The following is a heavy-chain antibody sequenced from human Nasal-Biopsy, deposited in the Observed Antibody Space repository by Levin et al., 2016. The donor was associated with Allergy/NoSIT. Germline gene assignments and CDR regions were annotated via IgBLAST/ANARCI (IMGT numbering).Heavy chain of an antibody. CDR2: ITSSSGTK. Sequence: GGSLRLSCEASAFTFSHYTMNWVRQAPGKGLEWVSYITSSSGTKDYAESVKGRFTISRDNAKNSLYLQMNSLRDEDTAVYYCARDVYDSSGYYPFDSWGQGTLVTVSS. V-gene: IGHV3-48*02. CDR1: AFTFSHYT. J-gene: IGHJ4*02. CDR3: ARDVYDSSGYYPFDS. D-gene: IGHD3-22*01.